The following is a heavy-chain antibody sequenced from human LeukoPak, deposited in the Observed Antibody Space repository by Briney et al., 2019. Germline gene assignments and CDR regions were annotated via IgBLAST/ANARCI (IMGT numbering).Heavy chain of an antibody. V-gene: IGHV3-53*01. CDR2: IYSGGST. Sequence: PGGSLRLSCAASGFTVSSNYMSWVRQAPGKGLEWVSIIYSGGSTFYADSVKGRFTISRDNAKNSLYLQMNSLRAEDTAVYYCAREVGSGSYYYYYYYMDVWGKGTTVTISS. CDR1: GFTVSSNY. D-gene: IGHD3-10*01. CDR3: AREVGSGSYYYYYYYMDV. J-gene: IGHJ6*03.